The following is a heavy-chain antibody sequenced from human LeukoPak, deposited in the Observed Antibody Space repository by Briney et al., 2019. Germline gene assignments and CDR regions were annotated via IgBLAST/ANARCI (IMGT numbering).Heavy chain of an antibody. D-gene: IGHD2-21*02. Sequence: GSVKASPEAPLYTSTVAKIRYGPAAPGQGLEWMGWINPNSGGTNYAQKFQGRVTMTRDTSISTAYMELSRLRSDDTAVYYCAGGDNAYYCCDCCDRRDVFDYWGQGTLVTVSS. CDR3: AGGDNAYYCCDCCDRRDVFDY. CDR1: LYTSTVAK. V-gene: IGHV1-2*02. CDR2: INPNSGGT. J-gene: IGHJ4*02.